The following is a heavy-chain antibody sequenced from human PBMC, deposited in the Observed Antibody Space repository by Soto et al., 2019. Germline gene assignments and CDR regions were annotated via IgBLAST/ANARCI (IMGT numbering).Heavy chain of an antibody. CDR3: ATHRLVAATSDAFDI. Sequence: QVQLQESGPGLVKPSQTLSLTCTVSGGSISSGDYYWSWIRQPPGKGLEWIGYLYYSGSTYYNPSLKSRVTISVDTSKNQFSLKLSSMTAADTAVYYCATHRLVAATSDAFDIWGQGTMVTVSS. J-gene: IGHJ3*02. CDR1: GGSISSGDYY. V-gene: IGHV4-30-4*01. D-gene: IGHD2-15*01. CDR2: LYYSGST.